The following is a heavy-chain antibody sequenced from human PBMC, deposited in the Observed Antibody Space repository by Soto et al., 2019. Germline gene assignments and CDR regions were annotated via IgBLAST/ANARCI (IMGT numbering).Heavy chain of an antibody. CDR1: GYTFTAYS. J-gene: IGHJ1*01. Sequence: QVQLVQSGAEVKKPGASVKVSCKASGYTFTAYSMHWVRQAPGQGLEGMGVVNPSGGSTNYAQKFRGRITMTRDTSTSTVYMDLSSLTSEDTAVYYCAREENCSDGVCYSEYFQRWGQGTLVTVSS. CDR3: AREENCSDGVCYSEYFQR. V-gene: IGHV1-46*01. D-gene: IGHD2-15*01. CDR2: VNPSGGST.